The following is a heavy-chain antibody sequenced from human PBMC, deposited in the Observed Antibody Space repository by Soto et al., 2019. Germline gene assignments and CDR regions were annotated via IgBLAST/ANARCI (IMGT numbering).Heavy chain of an antibody. CDR1: GFTFSTYW. CDR3: AGWGGHDYNY. D-gene: IGHD4-4*01. Sequence: EVQLLGSGGGLVQPGGSLRLSCVGSGFTFSTYWMNWVRQAPGKGLEWVANINPDGNVGTYVDSVRGRFTTSRDNAKNSLYLQMNSPRAHDTAVYFCAGWGGHDYNYWGQGIMVTVSS. J-gene: IGHJ4*02. V-gene: IGHV3-7*03. CDR2: INPDGNVG.